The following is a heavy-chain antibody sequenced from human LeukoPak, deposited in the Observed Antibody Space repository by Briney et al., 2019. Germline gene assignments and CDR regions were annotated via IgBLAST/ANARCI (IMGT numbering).Heavy chain of an antibody. CDR2: ISGNGASI. J-gene: IGHJ4*02. CDR1: GFTFSSYA. Sequence: AGGSLRLSCAASGFTFSSYAMSWVRQPPGKGLQWVTVISGNGASIKYADSVKGRFTISRDNSKSTLYLQMNSLRAEDTAVYYCAKRLGYYDSSEGYFDYWGQGTLVTVSS. CDR3: AKRLGYYDSSEGYFDY. V-gene: IGHV3-23*01. D-gene: IGHD3-22*01.